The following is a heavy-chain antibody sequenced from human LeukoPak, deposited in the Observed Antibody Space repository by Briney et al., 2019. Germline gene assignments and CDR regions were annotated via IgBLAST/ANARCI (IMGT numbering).Heavy chain of an antibody. Sequence: GGSLRLSCAASGFTFSNYDMSWVRQAPGKGLEWVSVIYSGAGAYSADSVKGRFTISRDNSKNTLYLQMNSLRADDTAVYYCAKSVGELLFSGAFDVWGQGTMVTVSS. J-gene: IGHJ3*01. CDR3: AKSVGELLFSGAFDV. CDR1: GFTFSNYD. CDR2: IYSGAGA. V-gene: IGHV3-66*01. D-gene: IGHD3-10*01.